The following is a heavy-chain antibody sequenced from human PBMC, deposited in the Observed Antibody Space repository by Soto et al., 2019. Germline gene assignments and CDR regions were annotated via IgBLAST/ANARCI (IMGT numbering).Heavy chain of an antibody. CDR3: ARDHPNWYFDL. Sequence: QVQLQESGPGLVKPSETLSLTCTVSGGSISSYYWRWIRQPAGKGLEWIGLIYTSGSTDYNPSLKSRVTMSVDASKNQCYLKLSSVTAADTAVYYCARDHPNWYFDLWGPGTRVTVSS. J-gene: IGHJ2*01. CDR2: IYTSGST. CDR1: GGSISSYY. V-gene: IGHV4-4*07.